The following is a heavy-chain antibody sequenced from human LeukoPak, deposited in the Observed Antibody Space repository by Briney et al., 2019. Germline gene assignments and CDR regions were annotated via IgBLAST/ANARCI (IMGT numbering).Heavy chain of an antibody. V-gene: IGHV3-30*02. CDR1: GFTSSNYG. CDR3: AKVPGQSGTYWYYSHYMDV. CDR2: IRYNGINK. J-gene: IGHJ6*03. Sequence: GGSLRLSCAASGFTSSNYGMHWVRQAPGKGLEWVAFIRYNGINKYYADSVRGRFTVSRDNSKNTLYLQMNSLRAEDTAVYYCAKVPGQSGTYWYYSHYMDVWGKGTTVTVSS. D-gene: IGHD3-10*01.